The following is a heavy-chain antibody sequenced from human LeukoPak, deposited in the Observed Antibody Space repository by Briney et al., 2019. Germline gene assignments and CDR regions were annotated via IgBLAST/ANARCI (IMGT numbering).Heavy chain of an antibody. CDR3: ARDMGGGDYRGFDS. J-gene: IGHJ5*01. CDR1: GFTFSSYS. V-gene: IGHV3-21*01. D-gene: IGHD4-11*01. Sequence: GGSLRLSCAAAGFTFSSYSMNWVRQAPGKGLEWVSSISSSSSYIYYADSLKGRFTISRDNAKNSLYLQMNSLRAEDTAVYYCARDMGGGDYRGFDSWGQGTLVSVSS. CDR2: ISSSSSYI.